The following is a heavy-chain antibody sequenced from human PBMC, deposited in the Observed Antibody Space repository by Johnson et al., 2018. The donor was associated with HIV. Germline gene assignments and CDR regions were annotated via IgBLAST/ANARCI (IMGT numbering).Heavy chain of an antibody. D-gene: IGHD1-26*01. Sequence: QVQLVESGGGLVQPGGSLRLSCAASGFTFGDYYMTWIRQAPGKGLEWVSYISSSGNTIYYADSVQGRFTISRDNAKNSLYLQMNSLRAEDTAVYYCARDLRGANWHDVFDIWGQGTMVTVSS. CDR2: ISSSGNTI. J-gene: IGHJ3*02. CDR1: GFTFGDYY. V-gene: IGHV3-11*04. CDR3: ARDLRGANWHDVFDI.